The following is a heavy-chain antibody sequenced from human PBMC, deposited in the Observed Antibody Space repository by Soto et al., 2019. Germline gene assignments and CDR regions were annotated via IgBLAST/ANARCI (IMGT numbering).Heavy chain of an antibody. Sequence: PSETLSLTCTVSGGSISSYYWSWIRQPPGKGLEWIGYIYYSGSTNYNPSLKSRVTISVDTSKNQFSLKLSSVTAADTAVYYCARYIMGTNYYYYGMDVRAQRTTVTGSS. J-gene: IGHJ6*02. CDR2: IYYSGST. D-gene: IGHD5-12*01. CDR3: ARYIMGTNYYYYGMDV. V-gene: IGHV4-59*01. CDR1: GGSISSYY.